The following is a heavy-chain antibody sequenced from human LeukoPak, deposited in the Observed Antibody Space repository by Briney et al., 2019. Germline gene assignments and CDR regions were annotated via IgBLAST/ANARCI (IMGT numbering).Heavy chain of an antibody. V-gene: IGHV1-2*02. CDR2: INSNSAGT. Sequence: ASVKVSCKASGFTFSDYYIHWVRQVPGQGLEWMGWINSNSAGTKYAQKFQGRVTMTRDTSISTVYMELSRLRSDDTAVYYCAAPDSSVWTSDFDHWGQGTLVTVSS. J-gene: IGHJ4*02. CDR1: GFTFSDYY. CDR3: AAPDSSVWTSDFDH. D-gene: IGHD6-19*01.